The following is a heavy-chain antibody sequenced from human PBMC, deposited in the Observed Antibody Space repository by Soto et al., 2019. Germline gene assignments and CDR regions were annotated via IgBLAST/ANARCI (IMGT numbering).Heavy chain of an antibody. CDR3: AKDKGPRNCSTRNCFWVALGMDV. CDR1: GFTFDDYA. D-gene: IGHD2-2*01. V-gene: IGHV3-9*01. J-gene: IGHJ6*02. Sequence: EVQLVESGGGLVQPGRSLTLSCAASGFTFDDYAMHWVRQAPGKGLEWVSGISWNSDTIGYADSVRGRFTISRDNAEKSLYLKMNSLGAEDTALYYCAKDKGPRNCSTRNCFWVALGMDVWGQGTTVTVSS. CDR2: ISWNSDTI.